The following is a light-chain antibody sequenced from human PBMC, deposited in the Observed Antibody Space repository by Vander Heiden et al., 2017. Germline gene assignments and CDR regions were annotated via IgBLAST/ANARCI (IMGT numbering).Light chain of an antibody. CDR2: WAS. Sequence: DIVMTQSPDSLAVSLGERATINCKSSQSVLYSSNNKNYLAWYQQKPGQPPKLLIYWASTRESGVPDRFSGSGSGTDFTLTISSLQAEDVAVYYCQQDYSFGQGTKVEIK. V-gene: IGKV4-1*01. J-gene: IGKJ1*01. CDR3: QQDYS. CDR1: QSVLYSSNNKNY.